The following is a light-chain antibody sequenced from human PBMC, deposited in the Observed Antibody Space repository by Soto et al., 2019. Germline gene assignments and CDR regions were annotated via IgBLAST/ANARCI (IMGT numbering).Light chain of an antibody. J-gene: IGKJ1*01. CDR3: HQSGSSPET. V-gene: IGKV3-20*01. CDR1: QSFSNTY. Sequence: EIVLAQSPGTLSLSPGERATLSCRARQSFSNTYVAGYQQRRGQAPRLIIYGASSRATGIPDRFSGSGSVTDFTLTITRREPEDFAVDYCHQSGSSPETFGQGTKVQIK. CDR2: GAS.